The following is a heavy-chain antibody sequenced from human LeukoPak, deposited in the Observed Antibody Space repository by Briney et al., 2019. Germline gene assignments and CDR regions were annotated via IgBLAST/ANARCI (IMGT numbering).Heavy chain of an antibody. CDR3: AKDWSYYDSSSSFDY. D-gene: IGHD3-22*01. Sequence: HAGGSLRLSCAASGFTFSSYAMSWVRQAPGKVLEWVSAISGSGGSTYYADSVKGRFTISRDNSKNTLYLQMNSLRAEDTAVYYCAKDWSYYDSSSSFDYWGQGTLVTVSS. J-gene: IGHJ4*02. CDR2: ISGSGGST. V-gene: IGHV3-23*01. CDR1: GFTFSSYA.